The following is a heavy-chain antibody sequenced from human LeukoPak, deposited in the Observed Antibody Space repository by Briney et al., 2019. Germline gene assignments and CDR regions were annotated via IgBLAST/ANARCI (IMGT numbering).Heavy chain of an antibody. CDR1: GFTFSSYA. CDR2: ISGSGGST. D-gene: IGHD2-15*01. J-gene: IGHJ5*02. CDR3: AKDSRGVAAPDR. V-gene: IGHV3-23*01. Sequence: GGSLRLSCAASGFTFSSYAMTWVRQAPGKGLEWVSAISGSGGSTYYADSAKGRFTISRDNSKNTLYLQMNSLRAEDTAVYYCAKDSRGVAAPDRWGQGTLVTVSS.